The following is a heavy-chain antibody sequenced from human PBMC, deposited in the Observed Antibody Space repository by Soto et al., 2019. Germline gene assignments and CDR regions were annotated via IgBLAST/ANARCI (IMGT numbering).Heavy chain of an antibody. V-gene: IGHV3-30*18. CDR2: ISYDGRDK. D-gene: IGHD3-10*01. Sequence: QVQLVESGGGVVQPGRSLRLSCAASGFTFSDYAIHWVRQAPGKGLEWVAVISYDGRDKYYSDSVKGRFTISRDNSENTVSLQMNSLRFEDTAVYYCAKVFVRGVLENNWGQGTLVTVSS. CDR1: GFTFSDYA. J-gene: IGHJ4*02. CDR3: AKVFVRGVLENN.